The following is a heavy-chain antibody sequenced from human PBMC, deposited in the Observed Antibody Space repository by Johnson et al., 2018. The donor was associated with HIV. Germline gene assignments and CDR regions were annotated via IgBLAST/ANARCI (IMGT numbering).Heavy chain of an antibody. J-gene: IGHJ3*02. V-gene: IGHV3-43*01. CDR2: ISWDGGST. D-gene: IGHD6-13*01. Sequence: QLVESGGVVVQPGGSLRLSCAASGFTFDDYTMHWVRQAPGKGLEWVSLISWDGGSTYYADSVKGRFTISRDNSKNSLDLQMNSLRTEDTALYYCAKDLTRYSTSGDAFDIWGQGTMVTVSS. CDR1: GFTFDDYT. CDR3: AKDLTRYSTSGDAFDI.